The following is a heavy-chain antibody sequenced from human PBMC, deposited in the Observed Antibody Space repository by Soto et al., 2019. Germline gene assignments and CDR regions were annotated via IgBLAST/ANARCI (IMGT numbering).Heavy chain of an antibody. J-gene: IGHJ4*02. CDR1: GLIFSNYK. V-gene: IGHV3-74*01. CDR3: AKDTDGLHY. Sequence: GSLRLSCAASGLIFSNYKMHWVRQAPGKGLVWVSRINTDGSITDYADSVKGRFTVSRDNPKNTLYLQMNSLRAEDTAVYYCAKDTDGLHYWGQGTLVTVSS. CDR2: INTDGSIT.